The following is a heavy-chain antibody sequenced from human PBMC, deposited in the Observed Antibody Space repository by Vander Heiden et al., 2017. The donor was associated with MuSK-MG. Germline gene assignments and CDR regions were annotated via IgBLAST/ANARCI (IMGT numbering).Heavy chain of an antibody. V-gene: IGHV5-51*01. D-gene: IGHD4-17*01. Sequence: EVQLVQSGAEVKQPGQSLKISCTGSAYSFTSYWIGWVRQMPGKGLEWVGIIYPGDSDTRYSPSFQGQVTISADKSISTAYLQWSSLKASDTAMYYCARSVYGGNSGVGYFDYWGQGTLVTVSS. J-gene: IGHJ4*02. CDR1: AYSFTSYW. CDR2: IYPGDSDT. CDR3: ARSVYGGNSGVGYFDY.